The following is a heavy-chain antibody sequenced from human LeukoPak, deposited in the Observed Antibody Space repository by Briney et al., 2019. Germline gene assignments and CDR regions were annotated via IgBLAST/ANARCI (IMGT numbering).Heavy chain of an antibody. J-gene: IGHJ4*02. D-gene: IGHD5-18*01. CDR3: AREVVDTAMVTCGLDY. Sequence: QPGRSLRLSCAASGFTFSSYGMHWVRQAPGKGLEWVAVIWYDGSNKYYADSVKGRFTISRDNSKNTLYLQMNSLRAEDTAVYYCAREVVDTAMVTCGLDYWGQGTLFTVSS. CDR2: IWYDGSNK. V-gene: IGHV3-33*01. CDR1: GFTFSSYG.